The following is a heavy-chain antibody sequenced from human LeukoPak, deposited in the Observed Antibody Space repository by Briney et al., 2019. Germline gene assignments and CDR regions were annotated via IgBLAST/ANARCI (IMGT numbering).Heavy chain of an antibody. CDR3: AKILGSGQYFDY. V-gene: IGHV3-23*01. Sequence: GGSLRLSCAASGFMFSSYAMSWVRQAPGKGLEWVSSISSSGGGTYYADSVKGRFTISRDNSKNTLYLQMNSLRAEDTAFYYCAKILGSGQYFDYWGQGTLVTVSS. CDR2: ISSSGGGT. D-gene: IGHD3-3*01. CDR1: GFMFSSYA. J-gene: IGHJ4*02.